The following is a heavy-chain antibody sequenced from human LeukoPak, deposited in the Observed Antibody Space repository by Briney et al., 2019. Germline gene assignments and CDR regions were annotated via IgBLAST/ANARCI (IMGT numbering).Heavy chain of an antibody. V-gene: IGHV4-34*01. CDR1: GGSFSGYY. CDR2: INHSGST. J-gene: IGHJ6*02. D-gene: IGHD2-2*01. Sequence: SETLSLTCAVYGGSFSGYYWSWIRQPPGKGLEWIGEINHSGSTNYNPSLKSRVTTSVDTSKNQFSLKLSSVTAADTAVYYCARRYCSSTSCHLWNYYYYYGMDVWGQGTTVTVSS. CDR3: ARRYCSSTSCHLWNYYYYYGMDV.